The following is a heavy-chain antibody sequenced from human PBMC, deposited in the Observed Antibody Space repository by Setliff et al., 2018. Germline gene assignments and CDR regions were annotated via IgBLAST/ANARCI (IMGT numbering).Heavy chain of an antibody. V-gene: IGHV1-46*01. CDR2: INPSCGRT. Sequence: GASVKVSCKASGYTFTSHYMHWVRQAPGLGLEWMGTINPSCGRTSYAQKFQGRVTMTRDTSTSTVYMDMSSLRPEDTAVYYCARDVFPYHYEGAFDIWGQGTMVTVSS. J-gene: IGHJ3*02. CDR3: ARDVFPYHYEGAFDI. CDR1: GYTFTSHY. D-gene: IGHD3-22*01.